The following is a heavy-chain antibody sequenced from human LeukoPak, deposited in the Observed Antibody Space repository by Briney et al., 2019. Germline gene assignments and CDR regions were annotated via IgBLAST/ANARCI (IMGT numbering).Heavy chain of an antibody. CDR3: ARDYYYVSGSFDAFDI. V-gene: IGHV3-30*04. Sequence: PGGSLRLSCAASGFTFSSYAMHWVRQAPGKGLEWVAVISYDGSNKYSADSVKGRFTISRDNAKNSLYLQMNSLRAEDTAVYYCARDYYYVSGSFDAFDIWGQGTMVTVSS. CDR1: GFTFSSYA. J-gene: IGHJ3*02. CDR2: ISYDGSNK. D-gene: IGHD3-10*01.